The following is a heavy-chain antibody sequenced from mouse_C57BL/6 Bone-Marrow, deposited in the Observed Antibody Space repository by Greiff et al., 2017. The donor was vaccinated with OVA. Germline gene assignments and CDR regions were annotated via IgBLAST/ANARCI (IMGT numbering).Heavy chain of an antibody. J-gene: IGHJ4*01. D-gene: IGHD1-1*01. CDR3: ARQRIYYYGSSPAMDY. Sequence: DVMLVESGGGLVQPGGSLKLSCAASGFTFSDYYMYWVRQTPEKRLEWVAYISNGGGSTYYPDTVKGRFTISRDNAKNTLYLQMSRLKSEDTAMYYCARQRIYYYGSSPAMDYWGQGTSVTVSS. V-gene: IGHV5-12*01. CDR1: GFTFSDYY. CDR2: ISNGGGST.